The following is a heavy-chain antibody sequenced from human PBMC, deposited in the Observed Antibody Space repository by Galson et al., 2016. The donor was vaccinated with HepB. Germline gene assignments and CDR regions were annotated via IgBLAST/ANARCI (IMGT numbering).Heavy chain of an antibody. Sequence: SETLSLTCTVSGASISIYYWTWVRQPPGGRLEWIGYISYDGSPDYNPSLTSRVTISQDTSKNQFSLKLSSVTAADTAIYYCARDGARGPGERYLDLWGRGTLVTVSS. D-gene: IGHD3-16*01. V-gene: IGHV4-59*01. J-gene: IGHJ2*01. CDR2: ISYDGSP. CDR1: GASISIYY. CDR3: ARDGARGPGERYLDL.